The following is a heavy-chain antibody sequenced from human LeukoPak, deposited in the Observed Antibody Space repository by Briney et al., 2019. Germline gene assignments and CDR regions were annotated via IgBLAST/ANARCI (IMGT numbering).Heavy chain of an antibody. CDR1: GGSISTSNYY. Sequence: SETLSLTCTVSGGSISTSNYYWSWIRQPPGKGLEWIGYIYYSGSTNYNPSLKSRVTISVDTSKNQFSLKLSSVTAADTAVYYCARVSTYYYGSGSHKYYYYYYMDVWGKGTTVTISS. V-gene: IGHV4-61*01. J-gene: IGHJ6*03. CDR3: ARVSTYYYGSGSHKYYYYYYMDV. CDR2: IYYSGST. D-gene: IGHD3-10*01.